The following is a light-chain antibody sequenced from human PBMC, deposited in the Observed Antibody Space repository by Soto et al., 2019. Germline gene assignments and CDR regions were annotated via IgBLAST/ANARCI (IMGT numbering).Light chain of an antibody. Sequence: EIVLTQSPGTLSLSPGERATLSCRASQSVSSSFLAWYQQKPGQAPRLLIYGASSRATGIPDRFSGSGSGTDFTLTISRLEPEDFAVYYCQQYGSLPRTF. V-gene: IGKV3-20*01. J-gene: IGKJ1*01. CDR3: QQYGSLPRT. CDR2: GAS. CDR1: QSVSSSF.